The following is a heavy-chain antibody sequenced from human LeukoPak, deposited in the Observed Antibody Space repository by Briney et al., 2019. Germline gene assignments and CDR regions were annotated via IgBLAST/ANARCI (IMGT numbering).Heavy chain of an antibody. CDR2: ISGSGTGT. Sequence: GGSLRLSCAASGFTFSSSAMSWVRQAPGKGLYWVSAISGSGTGTYYADSVKGRFTISRDNSNNTLYLQMNSLRAEDTAVYYCAKEGGTGTRFDYWGQGTLVTVSS. CDR3: AKEGGTGTRFDY. CDR1: GFTFSSSA. D-gene: IGHD1-7*01. J-gene: IGHJ4*02. V-gene: IGHV3-23*01.